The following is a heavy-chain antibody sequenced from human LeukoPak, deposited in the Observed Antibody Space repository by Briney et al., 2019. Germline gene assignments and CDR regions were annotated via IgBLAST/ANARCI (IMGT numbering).Heavy chain of an antibody. J-gene: IGHJ5*02. CDR1: GYTFTSYG. Sequence: ASVKVSCKASGYTFTSYGISWVRQAPGQGVEGMGWISAYNGNTNYAQKLQGRVTMTTDTSTSTAYMELRSMRSDDTAVYYCARVRLPGIAAAGTWWFDPWGQGTLVTVSS. CDR2: ISAYNGNT. CDR3: ARVRLPGIAAAGTWWFDP. D-gene: IGHD6-13*01. V-gene: IGHV1-18*01.